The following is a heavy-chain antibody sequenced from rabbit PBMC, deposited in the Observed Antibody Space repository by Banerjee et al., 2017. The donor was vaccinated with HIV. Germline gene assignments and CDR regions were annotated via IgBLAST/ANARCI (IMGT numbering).Heavy chain of an antibody. CDR1: GFDFSSNA. CDR2: IYNSDGST. D-gene: IGHD4-1*01. V-gene: IGHV1S47*01. CDR3: ARDLAGVIGWNFNL. Sequence: QEQLEESGGGLVQPDGSLTLTCKASGFDFSSNAMCWVRQAPGKGPEWIACIYNSDGSTYYASWVNGRFTISKTSSTTVTLQMTSLTAADTATYFCARDLAGVIGWNFNLWGQGTLVTVS. J-gene: IGHJ4*01.